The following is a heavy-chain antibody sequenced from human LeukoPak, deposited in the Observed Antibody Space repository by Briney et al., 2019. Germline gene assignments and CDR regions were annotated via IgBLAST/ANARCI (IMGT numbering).Heavy chain of an antibody. J-gene: IGHJ3*02. CDR3: ARALANGTFDI. D-gene: IGHD1-26*01. Sequence: ASVKVSGKASGYTFTNYYLHWVRQAPGQGLEWMGIINVSGGSATYAQKFQGRVTMTRDMSTSTVYMELSSLRSEDTAVYYCARALANGTFDIWGQGTMVTVSS. CDR2: INVSGGSA. CDR1: GYTFTNYY. V-gene: IGHV1-46*01.